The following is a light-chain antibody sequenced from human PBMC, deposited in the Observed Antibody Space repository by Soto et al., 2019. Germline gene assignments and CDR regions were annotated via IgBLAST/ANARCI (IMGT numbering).Light chain of an antibody. CDR1: SSDVGGYDY. Sequence: LTQPASVSGSPGQSITISCTRTSSDVGGYDYVSWYQQHPGKAPKLMIYEVTNRPSGVSIRFSASKSGDTASLTISGLQAEDEADYYCSSYTSSSTFVFGTGTKVTVL. CDR3: SSYTSSSTFV. V-gene: IGLV2-14*01. J-gene: IGLJ1*01. CDR2: EVT.